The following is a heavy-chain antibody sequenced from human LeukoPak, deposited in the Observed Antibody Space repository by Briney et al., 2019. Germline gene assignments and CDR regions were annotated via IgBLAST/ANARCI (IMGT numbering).Heavy chain of an antibody. CDR1: GFTFSDSA. Sequence: GGSLRLSCAASGFTFSDSAMTWVRQVPGKGLEWVSLISSSGGNTYYADSVKGRFTISRDNSKNTLSLQMNSLRVEDTAIYYCAKDIQLSTWGLGTMVSVSS. CDR2: ISSSGGNT. D-gene: IGHD3-16*02. V-gene: IGHV3-23*01. J-gene: IGHJ3*01. CDR3: AKDIQLST.